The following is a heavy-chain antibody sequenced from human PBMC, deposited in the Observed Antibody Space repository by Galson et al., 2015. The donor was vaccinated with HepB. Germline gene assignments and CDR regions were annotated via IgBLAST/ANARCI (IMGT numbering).Heavy chain of an antibody. CDR1: GFTFSSYG. Sequence: SLRLSCAASGFTFSSYGTHWVRQAPGKGLEWVAVISYDGSNKYYADSVKGRFTISRDNSKNTLYLQMNSLRPEDTAVYYCAKDRTTRWELDVDYWGQGTLVTVSS. CDR3: AKDRTTRWELDVDY. D-gene: IGHD1-26*01. J-gene: IGHJ4*02. V-gene: IGHV3-30*18. CDR2: ISYDGSNK.